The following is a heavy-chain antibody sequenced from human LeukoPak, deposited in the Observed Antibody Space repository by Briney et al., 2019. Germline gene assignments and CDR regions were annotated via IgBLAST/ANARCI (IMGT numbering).Heavy chain of an antibody. J-gene: IGHJ6*02. CDR3: ARDIAAAGYYYYYGMDV. CDR2: MNPNSGNT. CDR1: GGTFSSYA. Sequence: ASVKVSCKASGGTFSSYAISWVRQATGQGLEWMGWMNPNSGNTGYAQKFQGRVTMTRNTSISTAYMELSSLRSEDAAVYYCARDIAAAGYYYYYGMDVWGQGTTVTVSS. V-gene: IGHV1-8*02. D-gene: IGHD6-13*01.